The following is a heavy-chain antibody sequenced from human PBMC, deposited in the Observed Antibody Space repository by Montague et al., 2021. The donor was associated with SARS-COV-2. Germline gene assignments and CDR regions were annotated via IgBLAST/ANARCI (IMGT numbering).Heavy chain of an antibody. D-gene: IGHD3-10*01. V-gene: IGHV3-23*03. CDR2: IFGSGSST. CDR1: GFTFSNYA. J-gene: IGHJ2*01. CDR3: AKDGATVRGLINWYFDL. Sequence: SLRLSCAASGFTFSNYAMNWVRQAPGKGLEWVSVIFGSGSSTYXXXSXXXRFXVSRDNSKNTLYLQMNNLRAEDTAVYCCAKDGATVRGLINWYFDLWGRGTLVTVSS.